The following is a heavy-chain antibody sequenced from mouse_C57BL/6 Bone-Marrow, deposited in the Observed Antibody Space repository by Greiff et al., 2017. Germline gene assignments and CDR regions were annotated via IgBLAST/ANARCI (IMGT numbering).Heavy chain of an antibody. CDR1: GFTFSDYG. J-gene: IGHJ3*01. Sequence: EVQGVESGGGLVKPGGSLKLSCAASGFTFSDYGMHWVRQAPEKGLEWVAYISSGSSTIYYADTVKGRFTISRDNAKNTLFLQMTSLRSEDTAMYYCARRGIYYDYDEGAWFAYWGQGTLVTVSA. V-gene: IGHV5-17*01. D-gene: IGHD2-4*01. CDR3: ARRGIYYDYDEGAWFAY. CDR2: ISSGSSTI.